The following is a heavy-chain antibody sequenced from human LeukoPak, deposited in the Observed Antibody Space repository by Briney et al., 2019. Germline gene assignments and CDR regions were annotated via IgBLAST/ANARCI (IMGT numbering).Heavy chain of an antibody. CDR2: ISYTGST. Sequence: KPSETLSLTCSVSGGSTNNYHWSWIRQPPGKGLEWIGYISYTGSTNYNPSLKSRLTMSLDTSNNRFSLKLTSVTAADTAVYYCARYAATGGPNWFDPWGPGTLVTVSS. CDR1: GGSTNNYH. CDR3: ARYAATGGPNWFDP. V-gene: IGHV4-59*01. D-gene: IGHD2-15*01. J-gene: IGHJ5*02.